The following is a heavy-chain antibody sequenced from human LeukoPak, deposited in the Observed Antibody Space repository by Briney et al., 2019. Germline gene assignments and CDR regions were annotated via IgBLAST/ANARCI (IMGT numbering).Heavy chain of an antibody. V-gene: IGHV1-8*01. CDR2: VNPNSGNT. D-gene: IGHD3-10*01. J-gene: IGHJ4*02. CDR1: GYTFTSYD. CDR3: ARVLLWFGEPLDY. Sequence: ASVKVSCKASGYTFTSYDINWVRQATGQGLEWMGWVNPNSGNTGYAQKFQGRVTMTRNTSISTAYMELSSLRSEDTAVYYCARVLLWFGEPLDYWGQGTLVTVSS.